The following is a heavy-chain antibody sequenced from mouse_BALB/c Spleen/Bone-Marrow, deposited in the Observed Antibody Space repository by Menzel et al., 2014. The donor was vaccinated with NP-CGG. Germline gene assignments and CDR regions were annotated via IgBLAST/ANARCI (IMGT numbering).Heavy chain of an antibody. CDR3: ARHYYGAMDY. D-gene: IGHD1-2*01. CDR2: INPGSGGT. Sequence: QVQLQQSGAELVRPGTSVKVSCKASGYAFTNYLIEWVKQRPGQGLEWIGVINPGSGGTNYNEKFKGKATLTADKSSSTAYMQLSSLTSDDSAVYFCARHYYGAMDYWGQGTSVTASS. J-gene: IGHJ4*01. CDR1: GYAFTNYL. V-gene: IGHV1-54*01.